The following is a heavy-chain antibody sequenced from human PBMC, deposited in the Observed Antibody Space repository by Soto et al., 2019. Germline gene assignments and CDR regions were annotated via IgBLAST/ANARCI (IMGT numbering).Heavy chain of an antibody. J-gene: IGHJ6*02. D-gene: IGHD1-26*01. CDR2: IRSKANSYAT. CDR1: GFTFSGSA. V-gene: IGHV3-73*02. CDR3: TRHEGEQSGNYGGGDYYGMDV. Sequence: EVQLVESGGGLVQPGGSLKLSCAASGFTFSGSAMHWVRQASGKGLEWVGRIRSKANSYATAYAASVKGRFTISRDDSKKTANLQMKSLKTEDTAVYYCTRHEGEQSGNYGGGDYYGMDVWGQETTVTVSS.